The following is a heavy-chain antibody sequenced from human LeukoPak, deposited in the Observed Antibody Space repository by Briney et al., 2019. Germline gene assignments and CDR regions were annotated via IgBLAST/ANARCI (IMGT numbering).Heavy chain of an antibody. Sequence: ASVKVSCKASGGTFSSYAISWVRQAPGQGLEWMGGIIPIFGTANYAQKFQGRVTITAGKSTSTAYMELSSLRSEDTAAYYCASRGGIAVAGLYYFDYWGQGTLVTVSS. D-gene: IGHD6-19*01. J-gene: IGHJ4*02. CDR3: ASRGGIAVAGLYYFDY. V-gene: IGHV1-69*06. CDR1: GGTFSSYA. CDR2: IIPIFGTA.